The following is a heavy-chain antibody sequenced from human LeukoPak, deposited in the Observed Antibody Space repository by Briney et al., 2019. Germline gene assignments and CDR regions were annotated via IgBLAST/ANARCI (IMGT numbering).Heavy chain of an antibody. J-gene: IGHJ6*03. CDR2: ISISGTTI. Sequence: GGSLRLSCTSSGFTFNDYFMSWIRQAPGKGLEWLSYISISGTTIYYADSVKGRFTISRDNAKNTLYLQMINLRPEDTAVYYCGRCAGTPQYYYYYYYMDVWGKGTTVTVSS. V-gene: IGHV3-11*04. D-gene: IGHD1/OR15-1a*01. CDR1: GFTFNDYF. CDR3: GRCAGTPQYYYYYYYMDV.